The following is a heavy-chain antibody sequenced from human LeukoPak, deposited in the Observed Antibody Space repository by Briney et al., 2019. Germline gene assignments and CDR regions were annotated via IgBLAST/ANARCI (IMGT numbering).Heavy chain of an antibody. CDR3: ARTWNDGRFDY. V-gene: IGHV4-59*12. Sequence: SETLSLTCTVSGGSISSYYWSWIRQPPGKGLEWIGYIYYSGSTSYNPSLKSRVTISVDTSKNQFSLKLSSVTAADTAVYYCARTWNDGRFDYWGQGTLVSVSS. D-gene: IGHD1-1*01. J-gene: IGHJ4*02. CDR2: IYYSGST. CDR1: GGSISSYY.